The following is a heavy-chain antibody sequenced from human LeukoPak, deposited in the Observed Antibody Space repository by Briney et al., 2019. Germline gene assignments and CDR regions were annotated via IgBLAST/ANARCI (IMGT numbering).Heavy chain of an antibody. CDR1: GFTFSSYW. D-gene: IGHD3-16*02. V-gene: IGHV3-7*01. Sequence: GGSLRLSCAASGFTFSSYWMSWVRQAPGKGLEWVANIKQDGSAKNYGDSVKGRFTISRDNAKNSLYLQMNSLRAEDTAVYYCARDGLGSIVSDYWGQGTLVTVSS. J-gene: IGHJ4*02. CDR3: ARDGLGSIVSDY. CDR2: IKQDGSAK.